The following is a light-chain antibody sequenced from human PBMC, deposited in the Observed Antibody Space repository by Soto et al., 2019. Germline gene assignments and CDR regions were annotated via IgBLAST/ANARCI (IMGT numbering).Light chain of an antibody. V-gene: IGKV3D-15*01. CDR1: QSVSSSY. J-gene: IGKJ1*01. Sequence: EIVLTQSPGTLSLSPGERATLSCRASQSVSSSYLAWYQQKPGQAPRLLIYGAFYRATGIPARFSGSGSGTEFTLTISSLQSVDFAVYSCQQYNNWPWTFGQGTKVDIK. CDR2: GAF. CDR3: QQYNNWPWT.